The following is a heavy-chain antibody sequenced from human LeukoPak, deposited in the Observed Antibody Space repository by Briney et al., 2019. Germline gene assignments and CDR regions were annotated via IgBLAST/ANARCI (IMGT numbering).Heavy chain of an antibody. CDR2: IENDGSEK. CDR3: ARERGWDSSEGRDS. D-gene: IGHD6-19*01. Sequence: GGSLRLSCAASGFTFSSFWMSWVRQAPGKGLEWVANIENDGSEKYYVDSVKGRFNISRDNAKNSLYLQMNSLRAEDTAVYYWARERGWDSSEGRDSWGQGSLVTVSS. CDR1: GFTFSSFW. J-gene: IGHJ5*01. V-gene: IGHV3-7*01.